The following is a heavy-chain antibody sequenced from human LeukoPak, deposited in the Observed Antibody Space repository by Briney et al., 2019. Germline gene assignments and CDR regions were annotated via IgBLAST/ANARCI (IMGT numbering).Heavy chain of an antibody. J-gene: IGHJ5*02. CDR3: AKDRFGGVAWNWFDP. V-gene: IGHV3-15*01. Sequence: GGSLRLSCAASGFTFSNAWMSWVRQAPGKGLEWVGRIKSKTDGGTTDYAAPVKGRFTISRDDSKNTLYLQMNSLRAEDTAVYHCAKDRFGGVAWNWFDPWGQGTLVTVSS. D-gene: IGHD3-10*01. CDR1: GFTFSNAW. CDR2: IKSKTDGGTT.